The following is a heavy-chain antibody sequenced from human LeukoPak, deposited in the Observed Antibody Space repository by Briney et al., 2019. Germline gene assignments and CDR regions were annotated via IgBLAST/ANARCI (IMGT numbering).Heavy chain of an antibody. J-gene: IGHJ2*01. V-gene: IGHV4-59*01. CDR2: IYYSGST. CDR3: ARVRAVMTAYWYFDL. D-gene: IGHD2-21*02. CDR1: GGSISSYY. Sequence: SETLSLTCTVSGGSISSYYWSWIRQPPGKGLEWIGYIYYSGSTNYNPSLKSRVTISVDTSKNQFSLKLSSVTAADTAVYYCARVRAVMTAYWYFDLWGRGTLVTVSS.